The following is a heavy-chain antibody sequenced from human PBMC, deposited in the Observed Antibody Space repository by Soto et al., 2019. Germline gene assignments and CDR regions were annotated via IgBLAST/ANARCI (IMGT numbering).Heavy chain of an antibody. J-gene: IGHJ5*02. D-gene: IGHD2-2*01. V-gene: IGHV4-4*02. CDR1: GGSISSSNW. CDR3: AIVVPASIRGNWFDP. CDR2: IYHSGST. Sequence: SETLSLTCAVSGGSISSSNWWSWVRQPPGKGLEWIGEIYHSGSTNYNPSLKSRVTISVDKSKNQFSLKLSSVTAADTAVYYCAIVVPASIRGNWFDPWGQGTLVTVSS.